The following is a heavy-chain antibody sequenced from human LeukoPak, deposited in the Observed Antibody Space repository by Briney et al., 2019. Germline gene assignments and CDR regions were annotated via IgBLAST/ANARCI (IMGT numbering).Heavy chain of an antibody. CDR1: GFTFSSYS. CDR2: ISSSSTI. D-gene: IGHD3-9*01. Sequence: PGGSLRLSCAASGFTFSSYSMNWVRQAPGKGLEWVSYISSSSTIYYADSVKGRFTISRDNAKNSLYLQMNSLRAEDTAVYYCARDGVLRYFDWSTYGMDVWGQGTTVTVSS. CDR3: ARDGVLRYFDWSTYGMDV. J-gene: IGHJ6*02. V-gene: IGHV3-48*01.